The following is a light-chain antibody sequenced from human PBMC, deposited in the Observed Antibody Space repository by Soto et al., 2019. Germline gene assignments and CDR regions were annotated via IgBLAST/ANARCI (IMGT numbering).Light chain of an antibody. V-gene: IGLV2-14*01. CDR1: SSDVGNYNY. J-gene: IGLJ1*01. CDR2: EVS. Sequence: QSALTQPASVSGSPGQSITISCTGTSSDVGNYNYVSWYRQHPGKAPKLMIYEVSNRPSGFSNRFSGSKSGNTASLTISGLQAEDEADYYCSSYTGSSPLYVFGTGTKVTVL. CDR3: SSYTGSSPLYV.